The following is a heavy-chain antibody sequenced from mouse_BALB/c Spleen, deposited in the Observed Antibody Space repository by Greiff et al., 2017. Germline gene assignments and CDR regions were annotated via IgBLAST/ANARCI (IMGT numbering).Heavy chain of an antibody. CDR1: GYTFTSYW. D-gene: IGHD2-14*01. CDR3: ARYGHYRFWFAY. CDR2: INPSNGRT. Sequence: QVQLQQPGAELVKPGASVKLSCKASGYTFTSYWMHWVKQRPGQGLEWIGEINPSNGRTNYNEKFKSKATLTVDKSSSTAYMQLSSLTSEDSAVYYCARYGHYRFWFAYWGQGTLVTVSA. V-gene: IGHV1S81*02. J-gene: IGHJ3*01.